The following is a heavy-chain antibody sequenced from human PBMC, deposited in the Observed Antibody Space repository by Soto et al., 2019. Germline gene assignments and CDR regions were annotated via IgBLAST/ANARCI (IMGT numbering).Heavy chain of an antibody. D-gene: IGHD5-18*01. CDR3: ARVSEPGYSYGCFDY. CDR1: GGAISSGGYY. J-gene: IGHJ4*02. V-gene: IGHV4-31*03. CDR2: IYYSGST. Sequence: QVQLQESGPGLVKPSQTLSLTCTVSGGAISSGGYYWSWIRQHPGKGLAWIGYIYYSGSTYYNPSLKSRVIISVDTSKNQFSLKLSSVTAADTAVYYCARVSEPGYSYGCFDYWGQGTLVTVSS.